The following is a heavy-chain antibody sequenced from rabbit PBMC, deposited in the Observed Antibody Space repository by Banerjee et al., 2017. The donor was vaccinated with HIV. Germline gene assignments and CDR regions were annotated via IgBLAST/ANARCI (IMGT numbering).Heavy chain of an antibody. J-gene: IGHJ4*01. CDR1: GFSFSSGYD. CDR2: IDAGSTGST. V-gene: IGHV1S40*01. Sequence: QSLEESGGDLVKPGASLTLTCTASGFSFSSGYDMCWVRQAPGKGLEWIGCIDAGSTGSTYYASWAKGRFTISKTSSTTVTLQMTSLTAADTATYLCARSYGGYDWAIDLWGQGTLVTVS. CDR3: ARSYGGYDWAIDL. D-gene: IGHD6-1*01.